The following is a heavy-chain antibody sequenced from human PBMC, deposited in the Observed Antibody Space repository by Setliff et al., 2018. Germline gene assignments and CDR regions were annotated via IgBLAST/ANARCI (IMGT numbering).Heavy chain of an antibody. CDR2: IYHTGIT. J-gene: IGHJ4*02. Sequence: SETLSLTCTVSGGSINSYPYYWGWIRQPPGKGLEWIGNIYHTGITYYNPSLKSRVTISVDTSKNQFSLKLNSVTAADTAVYYCARNTPKLPGLGIYGRFDYWGQGILVTVSS. V-gene: IGHV4-39*07. CDR1: GGSINSYPYY. CDR3: ARNTPKLPGLGIYGRFDY. D-gene: IGHD3-16*01.